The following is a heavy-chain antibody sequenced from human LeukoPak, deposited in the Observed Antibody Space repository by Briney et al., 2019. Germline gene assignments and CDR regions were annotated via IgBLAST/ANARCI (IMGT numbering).Heavy chain of an antibody. CDR3: ARSFGWGVINSVDAFDI. D-gene: IGHD3-10*01. J-gene: IGHJ3*02. V-gene: IGHV4-59*01. Sequence: SETLSLTCTVSGGSISSYYWSWIRQPPGKGLGWIGYIYYSGSTNYNPSLKSRVTISVDTSKNQFSLKLSSVTAADTAVYYCARSFGWGVINSVDAFDIWGQGTMVTVSS. CDR2: IYYSGST. CDR1: GGSISSYY.